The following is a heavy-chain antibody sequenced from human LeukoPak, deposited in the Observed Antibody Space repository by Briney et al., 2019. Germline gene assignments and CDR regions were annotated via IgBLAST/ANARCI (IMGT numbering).Heavy chain of an antibody. D-gene: IGHD4-11*01. CDR3: ATMSTVIRPFDY. V-gene: IGHV3-33*03. CDR2: IWYDGSNK. Sequence: GRSLRLSCAASGFTFSSYGMHWVRQAPGKGLEWVAVIWYDGSNKYYADSVKGRFIVSRDNAKNSVYLQMNSLRAEDTAVYYCATMSTVIRPFDYWGQGTLVTVSS. CDR1: GFTFSSYG. J-gene: IGHJ4*02.